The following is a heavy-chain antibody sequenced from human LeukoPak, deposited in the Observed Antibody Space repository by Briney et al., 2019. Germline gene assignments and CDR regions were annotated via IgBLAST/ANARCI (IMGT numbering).Heavy chain of an antibody. V-gene: IGHV1-46*01. CDR2: INPSGGSA. Sequence: ASVKVSCKASGYTFTNYYIHWVRQAPGQGLEWMGIINPSGGSASNAQNFQGRVIMTRDTSTRTVYMELSSLRSEDTAVYYCARDSDNDSGYDYWGQGTLSPSPQ. J-gene: IGHJ4*02. CDR1: GYTFTNYY. CDR3: ARDSDNDSGYDY. D-gene: IGHD5-12*01.